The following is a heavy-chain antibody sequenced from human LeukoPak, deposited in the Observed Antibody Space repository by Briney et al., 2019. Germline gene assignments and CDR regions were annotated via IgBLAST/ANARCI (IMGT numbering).Heavy chain of an antibody. CDR1: GFTVSSNY. CDR3: ARDKAYYDSSGYYYSGYYYYYMDV. Sequence: PGGSLRLSCAASGFTVSSNYMSWVRQAPGKGLEWVSVIYSGGSTYYADSVKGRFTISRDNSKNTLYLQMNSLRAEDTAVYYCARDKAYYDSSGYYYSGYYYYYMDVWGKGTTVTVSS. CDR2: IYSGGST. D-gene: IGHD3-22*01. J-gene: IGHJ6*03. V-gene: IGHV3-53*01.